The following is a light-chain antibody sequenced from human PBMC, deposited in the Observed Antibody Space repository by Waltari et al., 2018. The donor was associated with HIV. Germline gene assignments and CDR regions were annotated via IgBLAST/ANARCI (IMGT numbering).Light chain of an antibody. CDR3: STWDESQSFQV. Sequence: QPVLTQLPSMSGTPGQTVTISCSGSNSNIGSSSVYWYQHLPGTPPRLLIYSTNERPSGFPDLFSGSKSGTSASLTISGLRSEDEADYYCSTWDESQSFQVFGGGTKVTVL. V-gene: IGLV1-47*01. J-gene: IGLJ3*02. CDR1: NSNIGSSS. CDR2: STN.